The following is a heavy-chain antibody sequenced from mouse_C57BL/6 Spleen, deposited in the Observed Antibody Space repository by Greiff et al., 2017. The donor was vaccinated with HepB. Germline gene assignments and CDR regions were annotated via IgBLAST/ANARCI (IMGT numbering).Heavy chain of an antibody. CDR2: IYPGSGNT. V-gene: IGHV1-76*01. J-gene: IGHJ4*01. CDR3: AREGDGYWGYYAMDY. Sequence: QVQLKESGAELVRPGASVKLSCKASGYTFTDYYINWVKQRPGQGLEWIARIYPGSGNTYYNEKFKGKATLTAEKSSSTAYMQLSSLTSEDSAVYFCAREGDGYWGYYAMDYWGQGTSVTVSS. D-gene: IGHD2-3*01. CDR1: GYTFTDYY.